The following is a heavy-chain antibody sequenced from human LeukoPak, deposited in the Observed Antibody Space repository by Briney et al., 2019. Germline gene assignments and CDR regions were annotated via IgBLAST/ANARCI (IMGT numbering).Heavy chain of an antibody. D-gene: IGHD6-13*01. CDR1: GFTFDDYA. Sequence: PGGSLRLSCAASGFTFDDYAMHWVRQAPGKGLEWVSLISGDGGSTYYADSVKGRFTISRDNSKNSLYLQMNSLRAEDTAVYYCARDRVRIAAAAIDYWGQGTLVTVSS. CDR2: ISGDGGST. CDR3: ARDRVRIAAAAIDY. V-gene: IGHV3-43*02. J-gene: IGHJ4*02.